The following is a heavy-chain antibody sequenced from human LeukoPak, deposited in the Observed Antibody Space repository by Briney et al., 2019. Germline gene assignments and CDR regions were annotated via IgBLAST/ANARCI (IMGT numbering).Heavy chain of an antibody. J-gene: IGHJ4*02. D-gene: IGHD2-2*02. CDR2: IYYSGST. CDR3: ARLADCSSTSCYNY. V-gene: IGHV4-39*01. Sequence: SETLSLTCTVSGGSISSYYWGWIRQPPGKGLEWIGSIYYSGSTYYNPSLKSRVTISVDTPKNQFSLKLSSVTAADTAVYYCARLADCSSTSCYNYWGQGTLVTVSS. CDR1: GGSISSYY.